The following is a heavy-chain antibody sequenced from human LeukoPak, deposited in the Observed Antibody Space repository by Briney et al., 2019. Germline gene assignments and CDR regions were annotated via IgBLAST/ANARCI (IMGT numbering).Heavy chain of an antibody. J-gene: IGHJ4*02. CDR2: IKSNTDGGTT. V-gene: IGHV3-15*01. D-gene: IGHD3-22*01. CDR3: TTEQGNSTGFYHFDY. CDR1: GFTLNNAW. Sequence: GGSLRLSCAASGFTLNNAWMTWVRQAPGKGLEWVGRIKSNTDGGTTDYAAPVTGRFTVSRDDSKNTLYLQMNSLKTEDTAVYYCTTEQGNSTGFYHFDYWGQGTLVTVSS.